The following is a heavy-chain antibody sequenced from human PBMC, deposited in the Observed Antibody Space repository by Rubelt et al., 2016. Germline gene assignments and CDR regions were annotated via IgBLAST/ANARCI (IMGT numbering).Heavy chain of an antibody. D-gene: IGHD3-22*01. CDR2: ISSSSNSI. Sequence: VQLVESGGGVVQPGGSLRLSCAASGFTFSSYSMNWVRQAPGKGLEWVSYISSSSNSIYYADSVKGRFTISRDNAKNSLYLQVNSLRDEDTAVYYCARDYRSSSGRTLDYWGQGTLVTVSS. CDR3: ARDYRSSSGRTLDY. J-gene: IGHJ4*02. V-gene: IGHV3-48*02. CDR1: GFTFSSYS.